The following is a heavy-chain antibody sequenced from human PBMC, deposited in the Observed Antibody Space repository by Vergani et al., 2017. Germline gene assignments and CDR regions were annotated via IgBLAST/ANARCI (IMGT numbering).Heavy chain of an antibody. D-gene: IGHD1-26*01. V-gene: IGHV1-18*01. Sequence: QVQLVQSGAEVKKPGDSVKVSCKASGYTFTSYGISWVRQAPGQGREWMGWISAYNGNTNYAQKLQGRVTMTNDTFTSTAYMELRSLRSDDTAGYYRAGVRLSGSYYDWVDPWGQGTLVTVSS. CDR2: ISAYNGNT. CDR3: AGVRLSGSYYDWVDP. J-gene: IGHJ5*02. CDR1: GYTFTSYG.